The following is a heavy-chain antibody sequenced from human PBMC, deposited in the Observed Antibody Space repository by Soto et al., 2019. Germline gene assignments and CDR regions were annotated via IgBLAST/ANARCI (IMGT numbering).Heavy chain of an antibody. CDR2: INPSGSST. Sequence: ASVKVSCKASGYTFTSYYMHWVRQAPGQGLEWMGIINPSGSSTSYAQKFQGRVTMTRDTSTSTVYMELSSLRSEDTAVYYCARDYYGSGSYYYSPNWFDPWGQGTLVTVSS. CDR3: ARDYYGSGSYYYSPNWFDP. CDR1: GYTFTSYY. J-gene: IGHJ5*02. D-gene: IGHD3-10*01. V-gene: IGHV1-46*03.